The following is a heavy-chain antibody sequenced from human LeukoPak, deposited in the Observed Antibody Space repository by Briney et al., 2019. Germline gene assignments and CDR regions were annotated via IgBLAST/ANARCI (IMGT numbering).Heavy chain of an antibody. D-gene: IGHD2-8*02. CDR3: ARGYWFYFDY. CDR2: IYVTEST. J-gene: IGHJ4*02. Sequence: SETLSLTCTVSGGSITSYYWSWIRQPAGKGLEWIGRIYVTESTTYNPSLKSRVTISADTSKNQFSLKLSSVTAADTAVYYCARGYWFYFDYWGQGTLVTVSS. V-gene: IGHV4-4*07. CDR1: GGSITSYY.